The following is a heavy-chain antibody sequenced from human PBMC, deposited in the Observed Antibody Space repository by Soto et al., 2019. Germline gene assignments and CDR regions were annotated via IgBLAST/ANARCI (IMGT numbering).Heavy chain of an antibody. CDR1: GGSFNDYY. CDR3: ARSGHLFDY. Sequence: SETLSLTCAVYGGSFNDYYWSWIRQPPGKGLEWIGEINHTGHTNYNPSLKSRVNISVDTSKNQFSLKLSSVTAADTAVYYCARSGHLFDYWGQGSLVTVSS. CDR2: INHTGHT. J-gene: IGHJ4*02. D-gene: IGHD3-10*01. V-gene: IGHV4-34*01.